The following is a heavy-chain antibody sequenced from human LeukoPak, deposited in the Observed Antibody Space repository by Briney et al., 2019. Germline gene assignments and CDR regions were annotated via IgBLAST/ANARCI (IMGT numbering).Heavy chain of an antibody. CDR3: AKEISASGTIGNWFDP. V-gene: IGHV3-43*02. D-gene: IGHD3-10*01. CDR1: GVAFDHYA. J-gene: IGHJ5*02. CDR2: IRGGGDST. Sequence: GESLRLSCAGPGVAFDHYAMHWVRQAPGQGLEWVSLIRGGGDSTYDADSVTGRFNISRDKSKNSLYLQMNSLRIEDTALYYCAKEISASGTIGNWFDPWGQGSLVTVFS.